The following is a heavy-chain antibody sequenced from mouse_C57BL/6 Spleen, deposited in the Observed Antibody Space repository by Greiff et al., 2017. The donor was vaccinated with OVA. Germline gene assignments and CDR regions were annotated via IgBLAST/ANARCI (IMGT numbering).Heavy chain of an antibody. V-gene: IGHV1-26*01. CDR1: GYTFTDYY. D-gene: IGHD2-13*01. Sequence: EVQLQQSGPELVKPGASVKISCKASGYTFTDYYMNWVKQSHGKSLEWIGDINPNNGGTSYNQKFKGKATLTVDKSSSTAYMELRSLTSEDSVVYYCARWGLRAMDYWGQGTSVTVSS. J-gene: IGHJ4*01. CDR2: INPNNGGT. CDR3: ARWGLRAMDY.